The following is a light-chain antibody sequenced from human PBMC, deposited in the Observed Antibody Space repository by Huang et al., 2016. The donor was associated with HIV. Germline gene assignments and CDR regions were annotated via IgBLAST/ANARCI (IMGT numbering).Light chain of an antibody. V-gene: IGKV3-15*01. CDR3: QQCDKWPPT. CDR2: GAS. Sequence: EIVMTQSPATLSVSPGERATLSCRAGRIISNNLAWYQQKPGQGPRLLISGASTRATGIPARFSGSGSGTEFTLTISSLQSEDFAVYYCQQCDKWPPTFGQGTKVEIK. J-gene: IGKJ1*01. CDR1: RIISNN.